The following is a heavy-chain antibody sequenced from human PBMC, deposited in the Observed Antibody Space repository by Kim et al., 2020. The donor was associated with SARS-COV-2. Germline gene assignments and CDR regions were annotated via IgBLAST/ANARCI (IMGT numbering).Heavy chain of an antibody. D-gene: IGHD3-3*01. J-gene: IGHJ4*02. Sequence: ADSVKGRFTISRDNAKNTLYLQMNSLRAEDTAVYYCARAPAGYYSFGFDYWGQGTLVTVSS. V-gene: IGHV3-74*01. CDR3: ARAPAGYYSFGFDY.